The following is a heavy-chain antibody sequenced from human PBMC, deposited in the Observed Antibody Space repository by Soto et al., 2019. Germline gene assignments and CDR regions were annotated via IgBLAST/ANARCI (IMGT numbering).Heavy chain of an antibody. J-gene: IGHJ4*02. V-gene: IGHV3-23*01. D-gene: IGHD2-15*01. CDR1: GFTFSSYA. Sequence: GESLKISCAASGFTFSSYAMSWVRQAPGKGLEWVSAISGSGGSTYYADSVKGRFTISRDNSKNTLYLQMNSLRAEDTAVYYCAKFPSEDISYWGQGTLVTVSS. CDR2: ISGSGGST. CDR3: AKFPSEDISY.